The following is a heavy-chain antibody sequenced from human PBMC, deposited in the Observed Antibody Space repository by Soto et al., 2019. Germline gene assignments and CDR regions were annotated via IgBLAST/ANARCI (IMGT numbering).Heavy chain of an antibody. V-gene: IGHV1-69*01. CDR2: IIPIFGTA. CDR1: GGTFSSYA. D-gene: IGHD2-2*01. J-gene: IGHJ6*02. CDR3: AITDIVVVPAAIKSTYGMDV. Sequence: QVQLVQSGAEVKKPGSSVKVSCKASGGTFSSYAISWVRQAPGQGLEWMGGIIPIFGTANYAQKFQGRVTSTADESTSTAYMELSSLRSEDTAVYYCAITDIVVVPAAIKSTYGMDVWGQGTTVTVSS.